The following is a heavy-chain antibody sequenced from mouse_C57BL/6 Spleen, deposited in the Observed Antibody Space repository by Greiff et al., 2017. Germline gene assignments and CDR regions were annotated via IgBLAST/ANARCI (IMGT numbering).Heavy chain of an antibody. Sequence: EVKLVESGGGLVKPGGSLKLSCAASGFTFSSYAMSWVRQTPEKRLEWVATISDGGSYTYYPDNVKGRFTISRDNAKNNLYLQMSHLKSEDTAMYYFAYVIYFGCWGQGTTLTVSS. CDR2: ISDGGSYT. V-gene: IGHV5-4*03. CDR1: GFTFSSYA. CDR3: AYVIYFGC. J-gene: IGHJ2*01.